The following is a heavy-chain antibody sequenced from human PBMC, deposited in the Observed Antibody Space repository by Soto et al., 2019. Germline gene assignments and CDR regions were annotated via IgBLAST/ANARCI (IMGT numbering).Heavy chain of an antibody. V-gene: IGHV3-7*01. D-gene: IGHD6-6*01. CDR3: ARGLAIAARRTWFDP. CDR1: GFTFSSYW. Sequence: EVQLVESGGGLVQPGGSLRLSCAASGFTFSSYWMSWVRQAPGKGLEWVANIKQDGSEKYYVDSVKGRFTISRDNAKNSLYLQMNSLRAEDTAVYYCARGLAIAARRTWFDPWGQGTLVTVSS. J-gene: IGHJ5*02. CDR2: IKQDGSEK.